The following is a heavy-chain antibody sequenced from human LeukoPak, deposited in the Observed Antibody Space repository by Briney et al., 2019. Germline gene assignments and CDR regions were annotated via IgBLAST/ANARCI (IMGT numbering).Heavy chain of an antibody. J-gene: IGHJ3*02. CDR1: GYTFTSYG. CDR2: ISAYNGNT. D-gene: IGHD2-8*01. Sequence: ASVKVSCKASGYTFTSYGISWVRQAPGQGLEWMRWISAYNGNTNYAQKLQGRVTMTTDTSTSTAYMELRSLRSDDTAVYYCARHPAGLNAFDIWGQGTMVTVSS. CDR3: ARHPAGLNAFDI. V-gene: IGHV1-18*01.